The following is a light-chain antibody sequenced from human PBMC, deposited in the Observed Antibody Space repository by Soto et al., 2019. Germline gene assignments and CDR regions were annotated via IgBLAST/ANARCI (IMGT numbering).Light chain of an antibody. Sequence: QSVLTQPASVSGSPGQSITISCTGTSSNVGSYKLVSWYQQHPGKAPKLMIFEVNKRPSGVSNRFSGSKSGNTASLTISGLKVEDEADYYCCSSGGSPTYVFGTGIKV. CDR2: EVN. J-gene: IGLJ1*01. CDR3: CSSGGSPTYV. V-gene: IGLV2-23*02. CDR1: SSNVGSYKL.